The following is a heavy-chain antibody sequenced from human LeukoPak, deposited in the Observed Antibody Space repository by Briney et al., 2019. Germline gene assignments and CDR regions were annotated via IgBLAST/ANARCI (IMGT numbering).Heavy chain of an antibody. CDR2: IYHSGST. J-gene: IGHJ5*02. D-gene: IGHD6-19*01. CDR3: ARDPRYSSGRNWFDP. V-gene: IGHV4-4*02. Sequence: SETLSLTCAVSGGSISSSNWWSWVRQPPGKGLEWIGEIYHSGSTNYNPSLKSRVTISVDKSKNQFSLKLSSVTAADTAVYYCARDPRYSSGRNWFDPWGQGTLVTVSS. CDR1: GGSISSSNW.